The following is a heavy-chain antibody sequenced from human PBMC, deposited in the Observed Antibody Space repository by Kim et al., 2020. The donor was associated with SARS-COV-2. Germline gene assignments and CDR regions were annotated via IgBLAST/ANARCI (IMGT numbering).Heavy chain of an antibody. Sequence: SETLSLTCTVSGGSISSSSYYWGWIRQPPGKGLEWIGSIYYSGSTYYNPSLKSRVTISVDTSKNQFSLKLSSVTAADTAVYYCARHIRSRSNSGYDVYGMDVWGQGTTVTVSS. D-gene: IGHD5-12*01. CDR3: ARHIRSRSNSGYDVYGMDV. J-gene: IGHJ6*02. CDR2: IYYSGST. CDR1: GGSISSSSYY. V-gene: IGHV4-39*01.